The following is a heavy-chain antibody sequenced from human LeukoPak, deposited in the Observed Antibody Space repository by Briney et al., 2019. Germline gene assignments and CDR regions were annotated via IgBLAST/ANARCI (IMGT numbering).Heavy chain of an antibody. D-gene: IGHD4-11*01. CDR1: GGSFSGYY. Sequence: SETLSLTCAVYGGSFSGYYWSWIRQPPGKGLEWIGEINHSGSTNFNPSLKSRVTISVDTSKSQFSLQLSSVTAADTAVYYCARLGKSGMTTVTTRAFDIWGQGTMVTVSS. J-gene: IGHJ3*02. CDR2: INHSGST. V-gene: IGHV4-34*01. CDR3: ARLGKSGMTTVTTRAFDI.